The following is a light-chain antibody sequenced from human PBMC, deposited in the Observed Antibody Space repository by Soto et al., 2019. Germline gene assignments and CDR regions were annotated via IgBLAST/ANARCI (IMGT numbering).Light chain of an antibody. J-gene: IGLJ2*01. CDR1: SSDVGGYNY. Sequence: QSALTQPASVSGSPGQSITISCTGTSSDVGGYNYVSWYQQHPGKAPKLMIYDVSNRPSGVSNRFSGSKSGNTASLTISGLQGEDEADYYCSSYTSSSNVVFGGGTKLTVL. V-gene: IGLV2-14*01. CDR2: DVS. CDR3: SSYTSSSNVV.